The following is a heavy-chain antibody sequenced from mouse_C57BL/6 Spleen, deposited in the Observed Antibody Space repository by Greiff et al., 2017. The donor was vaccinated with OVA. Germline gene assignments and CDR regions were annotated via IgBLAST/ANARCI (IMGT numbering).Heavy chain of an antibody. CDR3: ARNYGGIFDY. CDR2: IWSGGST. V-gene: IGHV2-2*01. J-gene: IGHJ2*01. D-gene: IGHD1-1*01. Sequence: VKLMESGPGLVQPSQSLSITCTVSGFSLTSYGVHWVRQSPGKGLEWLGVIWSGGSTDYNAAFISRLSISKDNSKSQVFFKMNSLQADDTAIYYCARNYGGIFDYWGQGTTLTGSS. CDR1: GFSLTSYG.